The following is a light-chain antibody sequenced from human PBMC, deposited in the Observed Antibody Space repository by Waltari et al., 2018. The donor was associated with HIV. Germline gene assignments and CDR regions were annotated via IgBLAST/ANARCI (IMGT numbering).Light chain of an antibody. J-gene: IGKJ4*01. V-gene: IGKV4-1*01. CDR3: QQYYSTPPT. CDR2: WAS. CDR1: QSVLYSSNNKNY. Sequence: DIVMTQCPDPLAVSLGERATINSKSSQSVLYSSNNKNYLAWYQQKPGQPPKLLIYWASTRESGVPDRFSGSGSGTDFTLTISSLQAEDVAVYYCQQYYSTPPTFGGGTKVEIK.